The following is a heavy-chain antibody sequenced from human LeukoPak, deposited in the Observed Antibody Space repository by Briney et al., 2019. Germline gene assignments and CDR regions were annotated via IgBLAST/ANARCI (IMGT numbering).Heavy chain of an antibody. D-gene: IGHD6-13*01. CDR3: ARVSTSSSWYGPREEIDY. V-gene: IGHV3-30-3*01. CDR2: ISYDGSNK. CDR1: GFTFSSYA. J-gene: IGHJ4*02. Sequence: GGSLRLSCAAAGFTFSSYAMHLVRQAPGKGLEWVAVISYDGSNKYYADSVKGRFTISRDNSKNTLYLQMNSLRAEDTAVYYCARVSTSSSWYGPREEIDYWGQGTLVTVSS.